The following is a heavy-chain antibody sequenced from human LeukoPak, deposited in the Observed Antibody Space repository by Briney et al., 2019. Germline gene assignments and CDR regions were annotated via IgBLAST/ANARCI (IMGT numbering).Heavy chain of an antibody. CDR2: ISSNGDST. V-gene: IGHV3-64D*09. CDR3: VKDRYVDY. D-gene: IGHD3-16*02. CDR1: GFSFSSYA. J-gene: IGHJ4*02. Sequence: PGGSLRLSCSVSGFSFSSYAMHWVRHAPGKGLEYVSSISSNGDSTYYADSVKGRFTISRDNSKNTLFLQMSSLRAEDTAVYYCVKDRYVDYWGQGTLVTVPS.